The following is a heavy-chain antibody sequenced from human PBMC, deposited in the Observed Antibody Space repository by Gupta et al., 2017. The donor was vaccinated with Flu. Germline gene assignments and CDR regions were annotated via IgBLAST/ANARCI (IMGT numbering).Heavy chain of an antibody. V-gene: IGHV3-23*01. CDR2: ISGSGGST. Sequence: EVPLLESGGGLVQPGGSLRLSCAASGFTFRKYAMSWVRQAPGKGLEWVSSISGSGGSTYYADSVKGRFTISRDNSKNTLYLQMNSLRAEDTAVYYCTKSPYYYYYYMDVWGKGTTVTVSS. J-gene: IGHJ6*03. CDR1: GFTFRKYA. CDR3: TKSPYYYYYYMDV.